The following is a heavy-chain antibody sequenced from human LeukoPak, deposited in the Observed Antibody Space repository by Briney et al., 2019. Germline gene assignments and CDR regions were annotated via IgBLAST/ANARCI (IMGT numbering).Heavy chain of an antibody. V-gene: IGHV1-58*01. Sequence: SVKVSCKASGFTFTNSAVQWVRQARGQRLEWIGWIVVGSGNTNYAQKFQERVTITRDMSTSTAYMELSSLRSEDTAEYYCAAVPEYSSTWYPYYFDHWGQGTLVTVSS. D-gene: IGHD6-13*01. CDR2: IVVGSGNT. CDR3: AAVPEYSSTWYPYYFDH. CDR1: GFTFTNSA. J-gene: IGHJ4*02.